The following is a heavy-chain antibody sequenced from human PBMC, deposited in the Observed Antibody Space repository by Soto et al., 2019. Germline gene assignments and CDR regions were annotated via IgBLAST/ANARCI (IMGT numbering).Heavy chain of an antibody. V-gene: IGHV1-69*01. D-gene: IGHD3-22*01. Sequence: QVQLVQSGAEVKKPGSSVKVSCKASGGTFSSYAISWVRQAPGQGLEWMGGIIPIFGTANYAQKFQGRVTITADESTSTAYMELSRLRSEDTAVYYCASAPGYYDSSGYYQFDYWGQGTLVTVSS. CDR3: ASAPGYYDSSGYYQFDY. CDR1: GGTFSSYA. CDR2: IIPIFGTA. J-gene: IGHJ4*02.